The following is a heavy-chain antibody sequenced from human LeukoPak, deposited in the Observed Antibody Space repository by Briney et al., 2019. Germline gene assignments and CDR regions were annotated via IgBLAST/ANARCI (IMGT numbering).Heavy chain of an antibody. CDR1: GGSISSSSYY. CDR2: IYYSGST. CDR3: ARLENWGRRNNWFDP. Sequence: SETLSLTCTVSGGSISSSSYYWGWIRQPPGKGLEWIGSIYYSGSTYYNPSLKSRVTISVDTSKNQFSLKLSSVTAADTAVYYCARLENWGRRNNWFDPWGQGTLVTVSS. V-gene: IGHV4-39*01. J-gene: IGHJ5*02. D-gene: IGHD7-27*01.